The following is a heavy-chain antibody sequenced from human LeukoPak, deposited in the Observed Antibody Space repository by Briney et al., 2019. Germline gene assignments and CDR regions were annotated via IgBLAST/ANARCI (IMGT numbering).Heavy chain of an antibody. CDR3: ARGFYTYDQ. D-gene: IGHD5-24*01. Sequence: PGESLRLSCAASGFGLSGYNMIWVRQAPGKGLEWVSQISIGGETTYYTDPVKGRFAISRDNAKNSLYLQMKSLRAEDTAVYYCARGFYTYDQWGQGTLVTVSS. CDR1: GFGLSGYN. CDR2: ISIGGETT. J-gene: IGHJ5*02. V-gene: IGHV3-48*04.